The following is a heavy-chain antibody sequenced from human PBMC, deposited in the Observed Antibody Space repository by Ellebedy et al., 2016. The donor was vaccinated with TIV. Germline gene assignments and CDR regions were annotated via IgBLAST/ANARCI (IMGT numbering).Heavy chain of an antibody. CDR1: GAPISDYY. CDR3: ARHRSGWYDI. D-gene: IGHD6-19*01. J-gene: IGHJ5*02. Sequence: MPSETLSLTCTVPGAPISDYYWSWIPQPPGKGMEWIGYIYYSGSTSYNPSLKSRVTISVDTSENQYSLRLSSVTAADTALYYRARHRSGWYDIWGQGTLVTVSS. V-gene: IGHV4-59*08. CDR2: IYYSGST.